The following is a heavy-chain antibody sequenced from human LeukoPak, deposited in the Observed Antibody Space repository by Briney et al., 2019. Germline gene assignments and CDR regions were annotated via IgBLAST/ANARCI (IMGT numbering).Heavy chain of an antibody. CDR2: IRYDGSNK. J-gene: IGHJ4*02. CDR1: GFTFSSYG. V-gene: IGHV3-30*02. D-gene: IGHD3-3*01. Sequence: GRSLRLSCAASGFTFSSYGMHWVRQAPGKGLEWVAFIRYDGSNKYYADSVKGRFTISRDNSKNTLYLQMNSLRAEDTAVYYCAKDHPSYDFWSGYPGYWGQGTLVTVSS. CDR3: AKDHPSYDFWSGYPGY.